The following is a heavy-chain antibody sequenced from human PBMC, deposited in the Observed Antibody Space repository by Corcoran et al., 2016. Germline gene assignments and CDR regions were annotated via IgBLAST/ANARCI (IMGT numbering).Heavy chain of an antibody. D-gene: IGHD3-22*01. Sequence: QVQLQQWGAGLLKPSETLSLTCAVYGGSFSGYYWSWIRQPPGKGLEWIGEINHSGSTNYNPSLKSRVTISVDTSKNQFSLKLSSVTAADTAGYYLATSRGYDSSGYGFDYWGQGTLVTVSS. J-gene: IGHJ4*02. CDR1: GGSFSGYY. CDR2: INHSGST. V-gene: IGHV4-34*01. CDR3: ATSRGYDSSGYGFDY.